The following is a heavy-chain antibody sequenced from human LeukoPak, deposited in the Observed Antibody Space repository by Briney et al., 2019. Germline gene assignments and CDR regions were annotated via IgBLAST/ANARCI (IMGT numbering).Heavy chain of an antibody. CDR3: VRVGDYYGHDY. CDR2: ISTYNGNT. Sequence: ASVTVSFKASGYTFTSYGISWVRQAPGQGLEWMGRISTYNGNTNYAQKFQGRVTITADKSTSTAYMELSSLRSEDTAVYYCVRVGDYYGHDYWGQGTLVTVSS. J-gene: IGHJ4*02. CDR1: GYTFTSYG. D-gene: IGHD1-26*01. V-gene: IGHV1-18*01.